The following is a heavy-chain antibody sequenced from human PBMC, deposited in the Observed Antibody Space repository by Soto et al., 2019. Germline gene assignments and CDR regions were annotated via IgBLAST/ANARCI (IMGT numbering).Heavy chain of an antibody. J-gene: IGHJ4*02. V-gene: IGHV1-8*01. CDR1: GYTFSRYD. D-gene: IGHD5-12*01. CDR3: ARGDGFSGYECLDS. CDR2: MNPNSGNT. Sequence: QVQLLQAGAEVKKPGASVKVSCKASGYTFSRYDINWVRQASGQGLEWMGRMNPNSGNTASAQTFQGRLTMTRDTSATTAYMELISLKSEDTAVYYCARGDGFSGYECLDSWGQGTLVTVSS.